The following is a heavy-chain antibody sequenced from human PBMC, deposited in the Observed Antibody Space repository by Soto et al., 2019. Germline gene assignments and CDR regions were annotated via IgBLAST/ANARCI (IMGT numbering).Heavy chain of an antibody. CDR3: ARPYCSSASCYSPPDY. D-gene: IGHD2-2*01. CDR1: GLTLSNFW. CDR2: ISVDGSVT. Sequence: EVQLVESGAGLVQPGESLRLSCAASGLTLSNFWVNWVRQAPGRGLVWVSHISVDGSVTNYADSVKGRFTISRDNAKHTVYLQMNSLRAEDTAVYYCARPYCSSASCYSPPDYWGQGTLVTVSS. J-gene: IGHJ4*02. V-gene: IGHV3-74*01.